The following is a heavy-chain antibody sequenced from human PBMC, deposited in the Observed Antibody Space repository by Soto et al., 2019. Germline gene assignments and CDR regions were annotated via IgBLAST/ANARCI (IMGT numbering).Heavy chain of an antibody. V-gene: IGHV3-30-3*01. CDR1: GFTFSSYA. J-gene: IGHJ6*02. CDR2: ISYDGSNK. Sequence: GGSLRLSCAASGFTFSSYAMSWVRQAPGKGLEWVAVISYDGSNKYYADSVKGRFTISRDNSKNTLYLQMNSLRAEDTAVYYCARGTSSGWLDYYYGMDVWGQGTTVTVSS. CDR3: ARGTSSGWLDYYYGMDV. D-gene: IGHD6-19*01.